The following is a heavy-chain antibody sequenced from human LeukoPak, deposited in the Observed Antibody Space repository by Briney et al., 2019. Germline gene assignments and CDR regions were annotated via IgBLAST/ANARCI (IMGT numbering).Heavy chain of an antibody. CDR3: ARDDFIAAAGHDY. D-gene: IGHD6-13*01. CDR2: ISSTSSYI. J-gene: IGHJ4*02. V-gene: IGHV3-21*01. CDR1: GFTFSSYN. Sequence: GGSLRLSCAASGFTFSSYNMNWVRQAPGKGLEWVSSISSTSSYIDYADSAKGRFTTSRDNAKNSLYLQMKSLRAGDTAVYYCARDDFIAAAGHDYWGQGTRVTVS.